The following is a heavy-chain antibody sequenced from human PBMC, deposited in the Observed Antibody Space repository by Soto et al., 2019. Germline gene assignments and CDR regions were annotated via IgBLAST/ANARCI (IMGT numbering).Heavy chain of an antibody. V-gene: IGHV1-18*01. CDR3: ARASSIAAAGTYYYYGMDV. Sequence: GASVTFSAMASGYTCTSCGITWVRQAPGQGLEWMGWISAYNGNTNYAQKLQGRVTMTTDTSTSTAYMELRSLRSDDTAVYYCARASSIAAAGTYYYYGMDVWGQGTTVTAP. D-gene: IGHD6-13*01. CDR1: GYTCTSCG. CDR2: ISAYNGNT. J-gene: IGHJ6*02.